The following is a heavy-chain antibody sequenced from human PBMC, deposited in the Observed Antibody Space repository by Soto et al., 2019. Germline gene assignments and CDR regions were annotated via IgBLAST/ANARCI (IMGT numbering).Heavy chain of an antibody. D-gene: IGHD1-1*01. J-gene: IGHJ6*02. Sequence: ASVKVSCKASGYTFTSYAMHWVRQAPGQRLEWMGWINAGNGNTKYSQKFQGRVTITRDTSASTAYMELSSLRSEDTAVYYCARPLEPSYYYYGMDVWGQGTTGTGS. CDR1: GYTFTSYA. V-gene: IGHV1-3*01. CDR3: ARPLEPSYYYYGMDV. CDR2: INAGNGNT.